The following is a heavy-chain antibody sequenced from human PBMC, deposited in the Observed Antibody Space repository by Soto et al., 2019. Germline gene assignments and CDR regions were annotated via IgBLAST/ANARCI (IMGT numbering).Heavy chain of an antibody. D-gene: IGHD2-2*01. J-gene: IGHJ4*02. CDR1: GFTFSDYY. Sequence: GWSLRLSCAASGFTFSDYYMSWIRQAPGKGLEWVSYISSSGSTIYYADSVKGRFTISRDNAKNSLYLQMNSLRAEDTAVYYCAAVVVPAAGGREGITSDYWGQGTLVTVSS. CDR3: AAVVVPAAGGREGITSDY. V-gene: IGHV3-11*01. CDR2: ISSSGSTI.